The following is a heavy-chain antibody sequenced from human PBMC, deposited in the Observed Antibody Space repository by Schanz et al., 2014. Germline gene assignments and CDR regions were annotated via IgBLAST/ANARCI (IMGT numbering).Heavy chain of an antibody. Sequence: EVQLVEYGGGLVQPGESLRLSCAASGFTFSAYWMAWVRQAPGKGLEWISKISDSGRTIVYADSMKGRFTISRDSARNSLYLQMSSLRAEDTAVYYCARGTPFLCDYWGQGTLVTVSS. CDR3: ARGTPFLCDY. CDR1: GFTFSAYW. V-gene: IGHV3-48*04. D-gene: IGHD3-16*01. CDR2: ISDSGRTI. J-gene: IGHJ4*02.